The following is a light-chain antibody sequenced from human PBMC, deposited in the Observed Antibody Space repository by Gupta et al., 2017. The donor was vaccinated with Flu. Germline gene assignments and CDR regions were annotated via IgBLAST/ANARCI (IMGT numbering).Light chain of an antibody. V-gene: IGKV3-15*01. Sequence: ESATLSCRASQSVSSKLAWYQQKPGQPPRLLIYGASTRATGIPARFSGSESGTEFTLTISSLQSEDFAVYYCQQYNDWFLYTFGQGTKLEIK. CDR2: GAS. J-gene: IGKJ2*01. CDR1: QSVSSK. CDR3: QQYNDWFLYT.